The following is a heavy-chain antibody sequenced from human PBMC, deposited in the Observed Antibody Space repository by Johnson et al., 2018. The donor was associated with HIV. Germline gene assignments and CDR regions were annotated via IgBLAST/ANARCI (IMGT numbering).Heavy chain of an antibody. J-gene: IGHJ3*02. D-gene: IGHD2-2*01. CDR1: GFTFSNYW. CDR3: AKGGGLLSAFDI. CDR2: VNNDGGDT. Sequence: EQLVESGGGLVQPGGSLRLSCAVSGFTFSNYWMHWVRQAPGKGLVWVSRVNNDGGDTIYADSVKGRLTISRDNSKNTLFLQMNSLRPEDTAVYYCAKGGGLLSAFDIWGQGTMVTVSS. V-gene: IGHV3-74*01.